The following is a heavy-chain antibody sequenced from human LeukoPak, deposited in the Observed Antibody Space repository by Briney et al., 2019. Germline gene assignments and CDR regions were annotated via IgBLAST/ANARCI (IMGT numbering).Heavy chain of an antibody. CDR1: GGSISSSSYY. Sequence: SETLSLTCTVSGGSISSSSYYRGWIRQPPGKGLEWIGSIYYSGSTYYNPSLMSRVTISVDTSKNQFSLKLSSVTAADTAVYYCARDEMTTVTPFLWYWGRGTLVTVSS. D-gene: IGHD4-11*01. V-gene: IGHV4-39*02. J-gene: IGHJ4*02. CDR3: ARDEMTTVTPFLWY. CDR2: IYYSGST.